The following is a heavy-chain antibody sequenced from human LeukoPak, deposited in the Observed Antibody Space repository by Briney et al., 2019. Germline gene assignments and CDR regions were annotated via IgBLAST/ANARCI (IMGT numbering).Heavy chain of an antibody. CDR1: GGSISSSSHY. V-gene: IGHV4-39*01. CDR2: IYYSGNT. CDR3: ARHENIVVVVAATGFDY. J-gene: IGHJ4*02. Sequence: SETLSLTCTVSGGSISSSSHYWGWIRQPPGKGLEGIGSIYYSGNTYYNPSLKSRVTISVDTSKNHFSLAGSPVTAADTAVYYCARHENIVVVVAATGFDYWGQGTLVTVSS. D-gene: IGHD2-15*01.